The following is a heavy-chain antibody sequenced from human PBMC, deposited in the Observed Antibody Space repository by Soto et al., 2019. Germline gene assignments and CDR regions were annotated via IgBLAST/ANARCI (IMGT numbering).Heavy chain of an antibody. Sequence: ASVKVSCKASGYTFTGYYMHWVRQAPGQGLEWMGWINPNSGGTNYAQKFQGRVTMTRDTSISTAYMELSRLRSDDTAVYYCANFESSSWGVDYYHGMDVWGQGTTVTVSS. V-gene: IGHV1-2*02. D-gene: IGHD6-13*01. CDR1: GYTFTGYY. CDR3: ANFESSSWGVDYYHGMDV. J-gene: IGHJ6*02. CDR2: INPNSGGT.